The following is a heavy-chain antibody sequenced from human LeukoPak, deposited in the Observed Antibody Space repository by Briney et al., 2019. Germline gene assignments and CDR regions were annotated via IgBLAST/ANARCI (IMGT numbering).Heavy chain of an antibody. CDR2: IKEDGSEK. Sequence: GGSLRLSCAASGFTFSTFWLSWVRQAPGKGLEWVANIKEDGSEKYYVDSMKGRFTVSRDNAKNSLYLQMDSLRAEDTAVYYCARGGTFVSDYWGQGTLVTVSS. CDR3: ARGGTFVSDY. D-gene: IGHD1-1*01. J-gene: IGHJ4*02. CDR1: GFTFSTFW. V-gene: IGHV3-7*01.